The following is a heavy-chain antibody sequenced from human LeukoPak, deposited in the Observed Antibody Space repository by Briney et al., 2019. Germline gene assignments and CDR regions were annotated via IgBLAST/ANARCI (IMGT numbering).Heavy chain of an antibody. CDR1: GGSISPYY. CDR3: ARGQFWRGSEIRV. J-gene: IGHJ4*02. D-gene: IGHD1-26*01. Sequence: SETLSLTCTVSGGSISPYYWSWIRQPPGKGLEWIGNIYYSGSTNYNPSLKSRVTISLDTSKSQFSLKVTSVTAADTAMYYCARGQFWRGSEIRVWGQGTLVTASS. V-gene: IGHV4-59*12. CDR2: IYYSGST.